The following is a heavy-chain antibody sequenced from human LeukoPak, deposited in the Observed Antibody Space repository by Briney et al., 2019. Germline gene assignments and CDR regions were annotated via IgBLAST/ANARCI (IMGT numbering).Heavy chain of an antibody. CDR3: ANNIVASTQSPYYYYYGMDV. Sequence: GASVKVSCKASGYTFTSYYIYWVRQAPGQGLEWMGIINPSGGSTSFAQNFQGRVTMTRDTSTSTVYMELSSLRSEDTAVYYCANNIVASTQSPYYYYYGMDVWGQGSTVTVSS. V-gene: IGHV1-46*01. CDR2: INPSGGST. J-gene: IGHJ6*02. CDR1: GYTFTSYY. D-gene: IGHD5-12*01.